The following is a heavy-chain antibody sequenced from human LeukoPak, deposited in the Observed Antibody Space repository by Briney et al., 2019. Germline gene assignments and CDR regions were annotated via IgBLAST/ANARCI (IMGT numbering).Heavy chain of an antibody. CDR1: GFTFTNAW. CDR2: IKTKTDGETK. J-gene: IGHJ4*02. V-gene: IGHV3-15*01. Sequence: GGSLRLSCAASGFTFTNAWMSWIRQAPGKGPEWVGRIKTKTDGETKDYAAPVKGRFTISRDDSKNTLYMEMNSLKTEDTAVYYCTTRTRYCGGDCYPFDYWGQGTLVTVSS. CDR3: TTRTRYCGGDCYPFDY. D-gene: IGHD2-21*02.